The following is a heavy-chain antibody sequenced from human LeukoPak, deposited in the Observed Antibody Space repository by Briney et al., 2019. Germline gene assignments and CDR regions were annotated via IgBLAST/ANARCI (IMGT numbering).Heavy chain of an antibody. D-gene: IGHD6-19*01. CDR3: AKLSYSSGWYSLLPARPYYFDY. V-gene: IGHV3-23*01. Sequence: PGVSLRLSCAASGFTFSSYAMSWVRQAPGKGLEWVSAISGSGGSTYYADSVKGRFTISRDNSKNTLYLQMNGLRAEDKAVYYCAKLSYSSGWYSLLPARPYYFDYWGQGTLVTVSS. J-gene: IGHJ4*02. CDR1: GFTFSSYA. CDR2: ISGSGGST.